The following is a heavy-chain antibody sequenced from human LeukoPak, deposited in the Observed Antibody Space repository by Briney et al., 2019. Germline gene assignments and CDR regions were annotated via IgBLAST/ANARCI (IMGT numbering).Heavy chain of an antibody. CDR1: GGSISSGGYY. J-gene: IGHJ3*02. D-gene: IGHD6-13*01. V-gene: IGHV4-31*03. CDR3: ARSDLPLGQAAASAFDI. Sequence: SETLSLTCTVSGGSISSGGYYWSWIRQHPGKGLEWIGYIYYSGSTYYNPSLKSRVTISVDTSKNQFSLKLSSVTAADTAVYYCARSDLPLGQAAASAFDIWGQGTMVTVSS. CDR2: IYYSGST.